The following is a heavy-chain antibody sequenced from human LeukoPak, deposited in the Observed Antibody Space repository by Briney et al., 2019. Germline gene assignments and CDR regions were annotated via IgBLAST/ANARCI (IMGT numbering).Heavy chain of an antibody. CDR3: ARLDYALYYFDY. Sequence: SETLSLTCTVSGGSISSGDYYWSWIRQPPGKGLEWIGYIYYSGSTYYNPSLKSRVTISVDTSKNQFSLKLSSVTAADAAVYYCARLDYALYYFDYWGQGTLVTVSS. CDR2: IYYSGST. J-gene: IGHJ4*02. V-gene: IGHV4-30-4*01. CDR1: GGSISSGDYY. D-gene: IGHD4-17*01.